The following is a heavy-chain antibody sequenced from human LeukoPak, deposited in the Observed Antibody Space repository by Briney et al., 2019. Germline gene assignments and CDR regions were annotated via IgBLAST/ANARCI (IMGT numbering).Heavy chain of an antibody. J-gene: IGHJ3*01. D-gene: IGHD5-12*01. CDR2: IYHIGTT. V-gene: IGHV4-30-2*01. CDR1: GGSVSSGGFH. CDR3: ARDPASFLSGYRQSL. Sequence: SETLSLTCTVSGGSVSSGGFHWSWIRQPPGKGLEWIGYIYHIGTTDYNPSLKSRATISLDRSKNQVSLSLSSLTAADTTVYYCARDPASFLSGYRQSLWGQGTMVTVSS.